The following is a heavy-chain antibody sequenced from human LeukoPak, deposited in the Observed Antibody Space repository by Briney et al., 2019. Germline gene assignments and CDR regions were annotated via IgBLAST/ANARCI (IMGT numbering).Heavy chain of an antibody. Sequence: SETLSLTCTVSGGSISSSSYYWGWIRQPPGKGLEWIGSICYSGSTYYNPSLKSRVTISVDTSKNQFSLKLSSVTAADTAVYYCARGYYDSSGYYDYWGQGTLVTVSS. CDR2: ICYSGST. D-gene: IGHD3-22*01. CDR1: GGSISSSSYY. J-gene: IGHJ4*02. CDR3: ARGYYDSSGYYDY. V-gene: IGHV4-39*07.